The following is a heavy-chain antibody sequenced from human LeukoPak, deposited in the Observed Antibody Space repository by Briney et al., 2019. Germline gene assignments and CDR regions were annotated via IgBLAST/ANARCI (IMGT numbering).Heavy chain of an antibody. D-gene: IGHD3-3*01. J-gene: IGHJ4*02. CDR3: ARDLDRYYDLEGRSGY. Sequence: ASVKVSCKTSGYTFTSYGINWVRQAPGQGLEWMGRISAHNGNANYAQKFQGRVTMTTDTLATTAYMELRSLRSDDTAVYYCARDLDRYYDLEGRSGYWGQGTLVTVSS. CDR1: GYTFTSYG. V-gene: IGHV1-18*01. CDR2: ISAHNGNA.